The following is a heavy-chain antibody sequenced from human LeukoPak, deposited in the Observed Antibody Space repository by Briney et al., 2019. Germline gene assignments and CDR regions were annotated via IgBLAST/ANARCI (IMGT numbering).Heavy chain of an antibody. CDR1: GSVFANWW. Sequence: GESLKISCKTSGSVFANWWIAWVRQMPGKGLEWMGIIYPGDSDTRYSPSFQGQVTISADKSISTAYLQWSSLKASDTAMYYCASGGVGPDSSGWPFDYWGQGTLVTVSS. J-gene: IGHJ4*02. D-gene: IGHD6-19*01. CDR3: ASGGVGPDSSGWPFDY. CDR2: IYPGDSDT. V-gene: IGHV5-51*01.